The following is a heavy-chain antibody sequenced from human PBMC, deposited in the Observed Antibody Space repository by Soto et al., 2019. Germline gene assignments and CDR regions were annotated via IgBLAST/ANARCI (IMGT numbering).Heavy chain of an antibody. J-gene: IGHJ6*02. CDR1: GFTFSTYW. Sequence: EVQLVESGGGLVQPGGSLRLSCAASGFTFSTYWMSWVRRTPGKGLEWVANIKQDGTEKYYVDSVRGRITVSRDNAKSLLYLQMNSLGVEDTGVYYCTTPPLRDSDRVFVWGQGTAVTVS. D-gene: IGHD3-16*02. V-gene: IGHV3-7*01. CDR2: IKQDGTEK. CDR3: TTPPLRDSDRVFV.